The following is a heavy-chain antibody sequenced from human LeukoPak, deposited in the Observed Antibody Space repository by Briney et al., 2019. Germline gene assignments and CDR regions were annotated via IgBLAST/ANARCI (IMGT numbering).Heavy chain of an antibody. Sequence: GGSLRLSCAASGFTFSSYSMNWVRQAPGKGLEWVSSISSTSAYIHYADSVKGRFTISRDNVDNVVYLEMNSLGAEDTATYYCARVAVSGPTGWFGSWGQGTLVIVSS. V-gene: IGHV3-21*01. D-gene: IGHD2-8*02. CDR3: ARVAVSGPTGWFGS. J-gene: IGHJ5*01. CDR1: GFTFSSYS. CDR2: ISSTSAYI.